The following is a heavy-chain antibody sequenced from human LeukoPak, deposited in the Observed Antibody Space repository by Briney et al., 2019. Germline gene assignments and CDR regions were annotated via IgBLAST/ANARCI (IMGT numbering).Heavy chain of an antibody. CDR2: ISGYNGDT. V-gene: IGHV1-18*01. CDR3: ARAGYCGDGGCRGGSAFDV. D-gene: IGHD2-15*01. Sequence: ASVKVFCKTSGYTFSNYDIYWVRQAPGQGLECMGWISGYNGDTKYAQRLQGRFTVTTDTSTRTVYMELRSLTSDDTAVYYCARAGYCGDGGCRGGSAFDVWGQGTMVTVSS. J-gene: IGHJ3*01. CDR1: GYTFSNYD.